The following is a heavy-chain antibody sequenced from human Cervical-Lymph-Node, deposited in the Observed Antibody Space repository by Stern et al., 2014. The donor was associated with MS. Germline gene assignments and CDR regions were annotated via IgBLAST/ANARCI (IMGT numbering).Heavy chain of an antibody. CDR2: ISYDGNHK. J-gene: IGHJ4*02. D-gene: IGHD2-8*01. Sequence: VQLVESGGAVVQLGRSLRLSCAASGFTFGSSGMHWVRQAPGKGLEWGTVISYDGNHKYYAASVKGRFTISRDNSKNTLHLQMNSVTPDDTAIYYCARDYEDTSMLFDHWGQGTLVTVSS. V-gene: IGHV3-30*03. CDR3: ARDYEDTSMLFDH. CDR1: GFTFGSSG.